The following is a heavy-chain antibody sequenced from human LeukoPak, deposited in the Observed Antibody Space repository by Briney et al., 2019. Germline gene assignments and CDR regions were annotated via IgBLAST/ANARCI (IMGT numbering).Heavy chain of an antibody. V-gene: IGHV3-74*01. CDR3: ARAPSEIGGYYPEYFRH. Sequence: GGSLRLSCAASGFSVSSNDMNWVRQAPGKGLVWVSRIKSDGSTNYADSVKGRFTISRDNAKNTLSLQMNSLRAEDTGVYYCARAPSEIGGYYPEYFRHWGQGTLVTVSS. CDR2: IKSDGST. D-gene: IGHD3-22*01. CDR1: GFSVSSND. J-gene: IGHJ1*01.